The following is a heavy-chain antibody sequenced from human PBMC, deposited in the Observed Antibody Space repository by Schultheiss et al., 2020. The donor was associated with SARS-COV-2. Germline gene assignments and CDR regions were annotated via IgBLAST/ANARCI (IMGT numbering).Heavy chain of an antibody. CDR2: INTNTGNP. D-gene: IGHD6-19*01. Sequence: ASVKVSCKVSGDIFRNYALTWVRLAPGQGLEWMGWINTNTGNPTYAQGFTGRFVFSLDTSVSTAYLQICSLKAEDTAVYYCASAPDSSSGWYRWGQGTLVTVSS. V-gene: IGHV7-4-1*01. CDR3: ASAPDSSSGWYR. J-gene: IGHJ5*02. CDR1: GDIFRNYA.